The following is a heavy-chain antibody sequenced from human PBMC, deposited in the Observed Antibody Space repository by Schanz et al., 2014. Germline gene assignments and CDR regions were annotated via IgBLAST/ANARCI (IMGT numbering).Heavy chain of an antibody. CDR3: AKGRFGELSAFDI. CDR1: GFTSSDYY. V-gene: IGHV3-23*04. D-gene: IGHD3-10*01. J-gene: IGHJ3*02. CDR2: ISGSGGST. Sequence: VQLVESGGGLVKPGGSLRLSCAASGFTSSDYYMSWIRQAPGKGLEWVSAISGSGGSTYYADSVKGRFTISRDNAENALYLQMNSLRAEDTAVYYCAKGRFGELSAFDIWGQGTMVTVSS.